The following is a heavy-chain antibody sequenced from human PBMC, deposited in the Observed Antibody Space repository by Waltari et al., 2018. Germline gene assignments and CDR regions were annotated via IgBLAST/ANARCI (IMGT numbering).Heavy chain of an antibody. Sequence: QVQLQESGPGLVKPSETLSLTCAVSGYSISSGYYWGWIRQPPGKGLEWIGSIYHSGSTYYNPSLKIRVTISVDTSKNQFSLKLSSVTAADTAVYYCARQDVAAADRDWFDPWGQGTLVTVSS. V-gene: IGHV4-38-2*01. CDR3: ARQDVAAADRDWFDP. D-gene: IGHD6-13*01. CDR2: IYHSGST. CDR1: GYSISSGYY. J-gene: IGHJ5*02.